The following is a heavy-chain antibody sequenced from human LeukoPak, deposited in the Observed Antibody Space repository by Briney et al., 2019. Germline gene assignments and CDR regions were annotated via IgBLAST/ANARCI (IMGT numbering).Heavy chain of an antibody. J-gene: IGHJ4*02. D-gene: IGHD2-15*01. Sequence: SETLSLTCTVSGGSISTSGGFYWSWIRQHPGDGLEWLGFISYRGSTYYNPSLKSRVSMSVDTSRSQFSLRLTSVTDEDTAVYYCARISQSSGGFYYWGQGTLVTVSS. V-gene: IGHV4-31*02. CDR3: ARISQSSGGFYY. CDR1: GGSISTSGGFY. CDR2: ISYRGST.